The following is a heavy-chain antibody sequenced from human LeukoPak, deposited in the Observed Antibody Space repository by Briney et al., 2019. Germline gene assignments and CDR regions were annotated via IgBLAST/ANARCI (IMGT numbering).Heavy chain of an antibody. CDR1: GFPLWEYA. D-gene: IGHD3-10*01. CDR2: ISWNNATI. V-gene: IGHV3-9*01. Sequence: GGSLRLFCAASGFPLWEYAMHWVPRAPGGGLEWGAGISWNNATIAYGGSVRGRLTLSRDYAQSALSLQKNTLRPDDTALYYCPKAGGGGSRSPPAYYMDVWGKGTTVTVSS. J-gene: IGHJ6*03. CDR3: PKAGGGGSRSPPAYYMDV.